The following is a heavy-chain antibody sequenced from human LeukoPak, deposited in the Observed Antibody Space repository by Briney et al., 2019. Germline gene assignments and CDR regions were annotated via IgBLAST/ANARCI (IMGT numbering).Heavy chain of an antibody. D-gene: IGHD6-6*01. CDR1: GFTFSNYG. V-gene: IGHV3-30*02. J-gene: IGHJ4*02. Sequence: GGSLRLSCAASGFTFSNYGIHWVRQAPGKGLEWVAFIRYDGSDKYYAEFVKGRFTISRDSSKNRFSLRLDSVTAADTAVYFCATTARHCSEYWGQGTLVTVSS. CDR3: ATTARHCSEY. CDR2: IRYDGSDK.